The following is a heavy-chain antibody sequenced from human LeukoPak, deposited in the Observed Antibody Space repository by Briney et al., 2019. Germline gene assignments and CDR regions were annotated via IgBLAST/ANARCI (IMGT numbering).Heavy chain of an antibody. CDR3: ARVRMNIGYMRGDY. D-gene: IGHD5-12*01. V-gene: IGHV5-51*01. CDR2: IYPGDSDS. Sequence: GESLKISCKGSGYSFTSYWIGWVRQMPGKGLEWMGIIYPGDSDSRYSPSFQGQVTLSADKSISTAYLQWTSLKASDTAMYYCARVRMNIGYMRGDYWGQGTLVTVSS. J-gene: IGHJ4*02. CDR1: GYSFTSYW.